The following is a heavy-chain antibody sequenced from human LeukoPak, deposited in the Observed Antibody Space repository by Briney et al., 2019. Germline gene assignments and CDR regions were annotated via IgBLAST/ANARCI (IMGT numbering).Heavy chain of an antibody. CDR2: ISISGTTI. CDR1: GFTFSDYY. J-gene: IGHJ6*03. Sequence: GGSLRLSCAASGFTFSDYYMSWIRQAPGKGLEWISYISISGTTIYYADSVKGRFTISRDNAKNSLYLQMNSLRADDTAVYYCARCAGTPQYYYDYYYMDVWGKGTTVTVSS. V-gene: IGHV3-11*04. CDR3: ARCAGTPQYYYDYYYMDV. D-gene: IGHD1/OR15-1a*01.